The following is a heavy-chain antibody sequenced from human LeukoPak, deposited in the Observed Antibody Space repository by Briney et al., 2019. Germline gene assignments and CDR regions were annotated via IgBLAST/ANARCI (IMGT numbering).Heavy chain of an antibody. D-gene: IGHD3-22*01. CDR3: AKGGYYDSSGPFNPYYFDY. Sequence: GGSLRLSCAASGFTFSSYAMSWVRQAPGKGLEWVSAISGSGGSTYYADSVKGRFTISRDNSKNTLYLQMNSLRAEDTAVHYCAKGGYYDSSGPFNPYYFDYWGQGTLVTVSS. J-gene: IGHJ4*02. CDR2: ISGSGGST. CDR1: GFTFSSYA. V-gene: IGHV3-23*01.